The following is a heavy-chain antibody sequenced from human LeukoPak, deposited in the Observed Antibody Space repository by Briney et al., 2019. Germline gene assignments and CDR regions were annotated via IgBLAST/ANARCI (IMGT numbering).Heavy chain of an antibody. D-gene: IGHD4-23*01. J-gene: IGHJ3*02. CDR2: ISGSGDT. Sequence: GGSLRLSCAASGFTFSSYAMSWVRQAPGKGLERVSAISGSGDTYYADSVKGRFTISRDNSKNTLYLQMNSLRAADTAVYYCARHGGQGAFDIWGQGTMVTVSS. CDR3: ARHGGQGAFDI. V-gene: IGHV3-23*01. CDR1: GFTFSSYA.